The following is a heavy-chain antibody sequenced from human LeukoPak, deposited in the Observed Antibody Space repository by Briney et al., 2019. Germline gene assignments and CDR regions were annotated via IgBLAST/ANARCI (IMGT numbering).Heavy chain of an antibody. V-gene: IGHV3-21*01. CDR3: AKDIVVVVAAGDAFDI. J-gene: IGHJ3*02. CDR1: GVSFRTYT. D-gene: IGHD2-15*01. Sequence: GGSLRLSCTASGVSFRTYTMNWVRQAPGKGLEWVSSISGSSTYIYYADSVKGRFTISRDNTKNSLYLQLNSLRAEDTAVYYCAKDIVVVVAAGDAFDIWGQGTMVTVSS. CDR2: ISGSSTYI.